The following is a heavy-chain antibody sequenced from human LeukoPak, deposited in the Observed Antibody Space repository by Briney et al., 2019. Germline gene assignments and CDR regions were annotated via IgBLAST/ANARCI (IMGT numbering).Heavy chain of an antibody. J-gene: IGHJ3*02. CDR1: GGTFTNYA. Sequence: SVKVSCKASGGTFTNYAINWVRQAPGQGLEWVGRLIPLFGTPNYAQKFQGKVTITADESTSTFYMDLSGLRSEDTAVYYCAHATQRLPTIMIDAFDIWGQGTRVTVSS. CDR3: AHATQRLPTIMIDAFDI. V-gene: IGHV1-69*13. D-gene: IGHD5-24*01. CDR2: LIPLFGTP.